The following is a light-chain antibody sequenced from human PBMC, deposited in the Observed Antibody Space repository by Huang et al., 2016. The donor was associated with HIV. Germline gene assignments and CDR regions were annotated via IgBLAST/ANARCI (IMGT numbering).Light chain of an antibody. J-gene: IGKJ2*02. Sequence: DIVMTQSPDSLAVSLGERATINCKSSQSVLYSSNNKHYLAWYQQKPGQPPKLLIYWASTRESGVPDRFSGSGSGTDFTLTISSLQAEDVAVYYCQQYYSTPQGTFGQGTKLEIK. CDR1: QSVLYSSNNKHY. V-gene: IGKV4-1*01. CDR3: QQYYSTPQGT. CDR2: WAS.